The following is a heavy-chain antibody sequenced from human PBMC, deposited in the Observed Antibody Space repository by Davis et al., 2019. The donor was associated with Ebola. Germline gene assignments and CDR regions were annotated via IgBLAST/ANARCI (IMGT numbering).Heavy chain of an antibody. J-gene: IGHJ4*02. CDR2: IFYSGST. Sequence: PSETLSLTCTVSGGSISSSSYYWGWIRQPPGKGLEWIGSIFYSGSTHYNPSIKSRLTLPVDTSKNQFYLKLNSVTAADTAVYYCARNNSGIPFDSWGQGTLVMVSS. D-gene: IGHD3-10*01. V-gene: IGHV4-39*07. CDR3: ARNNSGIPFDS. CDR1: GGSISSSSYY.